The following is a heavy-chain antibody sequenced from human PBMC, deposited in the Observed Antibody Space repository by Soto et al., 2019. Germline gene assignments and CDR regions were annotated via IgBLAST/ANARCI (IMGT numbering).Heavy chain of an antibody. CDR1: GFTFSTHS. CDR2: ISSGSGYI. V-gene: IGHV3-21*01. J-gene: IGHJ4*02. CDR3: ARSYDILTDCFDY. Sequence: GGSLRLSCAASGFTFSTHSMNWVRQAPGKGLEWVSSISSGSGYIYYADSVKGRFTISRDNAKNSLNLQMNSLRAEDTAVYYCARSYDILTDCFDYWGQGTLVTVSS. D-gene: IGHD3-9*01.